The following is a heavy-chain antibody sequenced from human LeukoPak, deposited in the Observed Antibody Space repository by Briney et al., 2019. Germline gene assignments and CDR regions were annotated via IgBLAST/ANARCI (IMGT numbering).Heavy chain of an antibody. Sequence: SQTLSLTCTVSGGSISSGSYYWSWIRQPAGKGLEWIGRIYTSGSTNYNPSLKSRVTISVDTSKNQFSLKLSSVTAADTAVYYCARDFNVAAAFDYWGQGTLVTVSS. D-gene: IGHD6-19*01. J-gene: IGHJ4*02. CDR2: IYTSGST. CDR3: ARDFNVAAAFDY. CDR1: GGSISSGSYY. V-gene: IGHV4-61*02.